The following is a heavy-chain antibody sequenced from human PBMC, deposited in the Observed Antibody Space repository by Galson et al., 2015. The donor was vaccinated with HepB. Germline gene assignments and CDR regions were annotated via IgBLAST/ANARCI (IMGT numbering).Heavy chain of an antibody. CDR1: GYTLTEIS. Sequence: SVKVSCKVSGYTLTEISMHWVRQAPGKGLEWMGGFDPEEAETIYAQKFQGRVTMTEDTSTDTAYMELSSLRSEDTAVYYCAAIAYYYDSTGVDGFDIWGQGTMVTVSS. CDR3: AAIAYYYDSTGVDGFDI. CDR2: FDPEEAET. V-gene: IGHV1-24*01. D-gene: IGHD3-22*01. J-gene: IGHJ3*02.